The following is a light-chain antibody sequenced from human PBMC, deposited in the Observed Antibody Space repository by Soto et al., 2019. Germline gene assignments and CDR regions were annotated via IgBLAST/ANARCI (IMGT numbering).Light chain of an antibody. CDR2: GAS. CDR3: QQYDTPPRT. V-gene: IGKV3-20*01. CDR1: QSVSSNY. J-gene: IGKJ1*01. Sequence: EVMLTQSPGTLSLSPGERATLSCRASQSVSSNYFAWYQQKSGQAPRLLIYGASNRATGIPDRFSGSGSGTDFTLTIKRLEPEDFAVYYCQQYDTPPRTFGQGTKVEFK.